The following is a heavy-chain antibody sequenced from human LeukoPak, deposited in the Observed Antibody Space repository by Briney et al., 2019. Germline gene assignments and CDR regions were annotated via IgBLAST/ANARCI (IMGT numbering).Heavy chain of an antibody. CDR2: ISSSDGST. V-gene: IGHV3-64*01. CDR1: GFTFSLYA. J-gene: IGHJ4*02. CDR3: VREERGQAMDY. Sequence: GGSLRLSCIASGFTFSLYAMHWVRQAPGKGLEYVSAISSSDGSTYYANSVKGRFTISRDNSKNTLYLQMGSLTPEDMGVYYCVREERGQAMDYWGQGTLVTVSS. D-gene: IGHD2-2*01.